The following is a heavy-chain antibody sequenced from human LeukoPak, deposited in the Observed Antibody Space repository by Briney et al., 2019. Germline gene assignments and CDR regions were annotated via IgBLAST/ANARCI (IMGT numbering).Heavy chain of an antibody. CDR2: IYTSGST. V-gene: IGHV4-4*07. Sequence: PSETLSLTCTVSGGSISSYYWSWIRQPAGKGLEWIGRIYTSGSTNYNPSLKSRVTMSVDTSKNQFSLKLSSVTAADTAVYYCAREGRITMVRGYHDAFDIWGQGTMVTVSS. J-gene: IGHJ3*02. CDR1: GGSISSYY. D-gene: IGHD3-10*01. CDR3: AREGRITMVRGYHDAFDI.